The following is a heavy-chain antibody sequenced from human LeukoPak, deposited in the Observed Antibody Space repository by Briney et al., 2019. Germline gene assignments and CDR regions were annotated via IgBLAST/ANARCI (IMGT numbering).Heavy chain of an antibody. Sequence: SQTLSLTCTLPGDSLSSRDYYWTWIRQHPGKGLEWLGYIYYSGTSDYNLSLERGVTISVDTSKSQFSLKMSSVTAADTAVYYCARVKIDRASGSSYPFDYWGQGTLVTVSS. D-gene: IGHD3-10*01. V-gene: IGHV4-31*03. CDR1: GDSLSSRDYY. J-gene: IGHJ4*02. CDR3: ARVKIDRASGSSYPFDY. CDR2: IYYSGTS.